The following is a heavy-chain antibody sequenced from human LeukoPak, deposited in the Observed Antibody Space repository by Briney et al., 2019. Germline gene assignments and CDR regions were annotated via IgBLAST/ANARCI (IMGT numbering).Heavy chain of an antibody. CDR3: ADEQVSGSAWGFDY. V-gene: IGHV4-4*07. CDR1: GGSISSYL. Sequence: SSETLSLTCTVSGGSISSYLWSWIRQPAGKGLEWLGRIHTDGTTTYSPSLQSRLTMSVDTSKKQISLRLSPVTAADTAIYYCADEQVSGSAWGFDYWGQGSLVTVSS. J-gene: IGHJ4*02. D-gene: IGHD1/OR15-1a*01. CDR2: IHTDGTT.